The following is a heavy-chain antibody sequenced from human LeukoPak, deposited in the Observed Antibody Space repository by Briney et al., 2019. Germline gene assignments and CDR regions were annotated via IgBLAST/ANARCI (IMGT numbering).Heavy chain of an antibody. D-gene: IGHD1-26*01. V-gene: IGHV4-30-4*01. CDR1: GGSISSGDYY. J-gene: IGHJ4*02. Sequence: PSETLSLTCTVSGGSISSGDYYWSWIRQPPGKGLEWIGYIYYSGSTYYNPSLKSRVTISVDTSKNQFSLKLSSVTAADTAVYYCARASRELPTDKYYFDYWGQGTLVTVSS. CDR2: IYYSGST. CDR3: ARASRELPTDKYYFDY.